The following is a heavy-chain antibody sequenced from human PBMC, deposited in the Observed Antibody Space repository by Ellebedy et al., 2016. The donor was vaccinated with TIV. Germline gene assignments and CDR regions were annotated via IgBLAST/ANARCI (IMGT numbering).Heavy chain of an antibody. V-gene: IGHV4-31*03. D-gene: IGHD3-22*01. CDR3: ARVGLGYYDTANFDY. J-gene: IGHJ4*02. CDR2: IHYTGST. Sequence: MPSETLSLTCTVSGGSISSGAYYWSWIRQHPGKGLEWLGYIHYTGSTYYNPSRRSRVLRTVDKSKNQFPLKLNSVTAADTAVYYCARVGLGYYDTANFDYWGQGTLVTVSS. CDR1: GGSISSGAYY.